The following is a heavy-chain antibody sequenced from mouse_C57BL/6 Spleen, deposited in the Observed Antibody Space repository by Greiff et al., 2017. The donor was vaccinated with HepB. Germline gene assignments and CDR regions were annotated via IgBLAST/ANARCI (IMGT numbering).Heavy chain of an antibody. CDR1: GFTFSDYY. Sequence: EVHLVESEGGLVQPGSSMKLSCTASGFTFSDYYMAWVRQVPEKGLEWVANINYDGSSTYYLDSLKSRFIISRDNAKNILYLQMSSLKSEDTATYYCAREDDGHYFDYWGQGTTLTVSS. CDR2: INYDGSST. V-gene: IGHV5-16*01. J-gene: IGHJ2*01. CDR3: AREDDGHYFDY. D-gene: IGHD2-3*01.